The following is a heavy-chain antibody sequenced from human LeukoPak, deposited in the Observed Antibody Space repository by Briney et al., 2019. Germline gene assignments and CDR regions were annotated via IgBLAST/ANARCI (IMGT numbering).Heavy chain of an antibody. J-gene: IGHJ6*03. V-gene: IGHV3-53*01. Sequence: GGSLRLSCAASGFTVSSNYMSWVRQAPGKGLEWVSVIYSGGSTYYADSVKGRFTISRDNAKNSLYLQMNSLRAEDTALYYCARAPRQWLALYYYYYMDVWGKGTTVTVSS. CDR2: IYSGGST. CDR3: ARAPRQWLALYYYYYMDV. D-gene: IGHD6-19*01. CDR1: GFTVSSNY.